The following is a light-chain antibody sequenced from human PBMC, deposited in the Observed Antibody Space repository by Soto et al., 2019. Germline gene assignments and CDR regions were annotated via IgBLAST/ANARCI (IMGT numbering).Light chain of an antibody. V-gene: IGKV3-20*01. Sequence: ESVLTQSPGSLSLSPGETATLSCRASQSIINNYLAWYQQKPGQAPRLLIYGASIRATGVPDRFSGSESGTDFTRTITRLEAEDFAVYYCQQYGTSPLMYTFGQGTKLGVK. CDR1: QSIINNY. J-gene: IGKJ2*01. CDR3: QQYGTSPLMYT. CDR2: GAS.